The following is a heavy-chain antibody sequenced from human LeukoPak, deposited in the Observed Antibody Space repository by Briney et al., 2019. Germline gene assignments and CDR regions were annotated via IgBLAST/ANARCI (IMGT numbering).Heavy chain of an antibody. Sequence: SETLSLTCTVSGGSISSYYWSWIRQPPGKGLEWIGYIYYSGSTNYNPSLKSRVTISVDTSKNQFSLKLSSVTAADTAVYYCARHQTGIAVVRRIAFDIWGQGTMVTVSS. J-gene: IGHJ3*02. CDR3: ARHQTGIAVVRRIAFDI. V-gene: IGHV4-59*08. CDR2: IYYSGST. CDR1: GGSISSYY. D-gene: IGHD6-19*01.